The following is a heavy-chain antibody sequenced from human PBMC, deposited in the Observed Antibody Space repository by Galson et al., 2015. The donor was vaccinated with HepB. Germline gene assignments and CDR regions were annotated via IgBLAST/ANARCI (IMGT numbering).Heavy chain of an antibody. CDR2: IDPSDSYT. D-gene: IGHD6-13*01. CDR3: ARQYDVAAAGSPFDY. V-gene: IGHV5-10-1*01. CDR1: GYSFTSYW. J-gene: IGHJ4*02. Sequence: QSGAEVKKPGESLRISCKGSGYSFTSYWISWVRQMPGKGLEWMGRIDPSDSYTNYSPSFQGHVTISADKSISTAYLQWSSLKASDTAMYYCARQYDVAAAGSPFDYWGQGTLVTVSS.